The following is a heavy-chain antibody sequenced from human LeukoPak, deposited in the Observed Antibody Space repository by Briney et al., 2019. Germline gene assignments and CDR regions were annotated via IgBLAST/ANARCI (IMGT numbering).Heavy chain of an antibody. CDR3: ARRHNDYGGNNWFDP. J-gene: IGHJ5*02. Sequence: SETLSLTCTVSGGSISSSSYYWGWIRQPPGKGLEWIGSIYYSGSTYYNPSLKSRVTISVDTSKNQFSLKLSSVTAADTAVYYCARRHNDYGGNNWFDPWGQGTLVTVSS. D-gene: IGHD4-17*01. CDR2: IYYSGST. V-gene: IGHV4-39*07. CDR1: GGSISSSSYY.